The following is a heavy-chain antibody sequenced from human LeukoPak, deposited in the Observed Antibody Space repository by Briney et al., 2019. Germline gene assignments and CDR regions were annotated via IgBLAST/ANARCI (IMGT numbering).Heavy chain of an antibody. J-gene: IGHJ4*02. D-gene: IGHD3-10*01. CDR1: GFVFSTYD. Sequence: PGRSLRLSCAPAGFVFSTYDMNWVRQVPGEGLEWVSYISSSSGTIYYADSVKGRFTISRDDAKTSLYLQMNSLRDDDTAVYYCATDLLRGYWGQGTLVTVSS. CDR3: ATDLLRGY. CDR2: ISSSSGTI. V-gene: IGHV3-48*02.